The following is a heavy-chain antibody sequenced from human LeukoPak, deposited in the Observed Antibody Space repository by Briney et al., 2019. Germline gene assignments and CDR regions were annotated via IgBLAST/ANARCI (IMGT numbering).Heavy chain of an antibody. CDR1: GFTFGNYA. V-gene: IGHV3-23*01. Sequence: GSLRLSCAASGFTFGNYAMGWVRQAPGKGLEWVLAITESGGGTYIADSVKGRSTISRDNSKRTLFLQMCSLGAEDTARYYCAKGSAAGRPYYFDYWGQGTLVTVSS. CDR3: AKGSAAGRPYYFDY. CDR2: ITESGGGT. D-gene: IGHD2-21*01. J-gene: IGHJ4*02.